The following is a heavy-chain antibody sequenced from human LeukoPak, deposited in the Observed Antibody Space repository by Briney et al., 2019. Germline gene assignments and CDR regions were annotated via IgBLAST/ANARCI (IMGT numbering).Heavy chain of an antibody. CDR2: INPKSGDT. J-gene: IGHJ6*03. CDR3: ARGMEPYYYMDV. Sequence: ASVKVSCKASGYTFTGYYMNWVRQAPGQGLEWMGWINPKSGDTNYAQKFQGRVTMTRDTSISTAYMELSRLRSDDTAVYYCARGMEPYYYMDVWGKGTTVTVSS. CDR1: GYTFTGYY. D-gene: IGHD1-26*01. V-gene: IGHV1-2*02.